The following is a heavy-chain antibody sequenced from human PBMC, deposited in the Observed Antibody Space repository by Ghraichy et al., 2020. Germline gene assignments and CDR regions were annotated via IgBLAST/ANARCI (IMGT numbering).Heavy chain of an antibody. J-gene: IGHJ3*02. Sequence: SETLSLTCTVFGASISTGGHYWRWIRKYPVKGLEWIGYIYSNGSTQYDPSLNPSLKSRVSILVDRSKHHFSLKLTFVTAADTAVYYGARDCGVDCFSGGFDIWGQGTMVTVSS. D-gene: IGHD2-21*02. CDR3: ARDCGVDCFSGGFDI. V-gene: IGHV4-31*03. CDR2: IYSNGST. CDR1: GASISTGGHY.